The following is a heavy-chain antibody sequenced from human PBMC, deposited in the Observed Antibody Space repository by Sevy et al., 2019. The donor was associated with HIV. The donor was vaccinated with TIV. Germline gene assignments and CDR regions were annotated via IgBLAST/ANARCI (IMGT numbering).Heavy chain of an antibody. V-gene: IGHV3-48*02. CDR3: ARLDTGIVGATTEGAFDI. D-gene: IGHD1-26*01. CDR2: ISSSSSTI. Sequence: GGSLRLSCAASGFTFSSYSMNWVRQAPGKGLEWVSYISSSSSTIYYADSVKGRFTISRDNAKNSLYLQMNSLRDEDTAVYCCARLDTGIVGATTEGAFDIWGQGTMVTVSS. CDR1: GFTFSSYS. J-gene: IGHJ3*02.